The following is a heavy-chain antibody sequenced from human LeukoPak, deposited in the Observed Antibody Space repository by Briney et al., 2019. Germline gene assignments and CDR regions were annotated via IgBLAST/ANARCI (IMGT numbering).Heavy chain of an antibody. J-gene: IGHJ3*02. CDR2: INSDGSST. V-gene: IGHV3-74*01. Sequence: GGSLRLSCAASGFTFSRSWMHWVRQASGKGLVWVSLINSDGSSTSYADSVKGRFTISRDNAENTLYLQMDSLRAEDTAVYCCARVSEYYYDSSDAFDIWGQGTMVTVSS. CDR1: GFTFSRSW. CDR3: ARVSEYYYDSSDAFDI. D-gene: IGHD3-22*01.